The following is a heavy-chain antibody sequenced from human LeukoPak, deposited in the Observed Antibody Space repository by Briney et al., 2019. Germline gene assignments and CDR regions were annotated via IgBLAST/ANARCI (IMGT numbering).Heavy chain of an antibody. CDR3: ARVGLAARPVYYYYMDV. V-gene: IGHV1-8*03. CDR1: GYTFTSYD. D-gene: IGHD6-6*01. Sequence: ASVKVSCKASGYTFTSYDINWVRQATGQGLEWMGWMNPNSGNTGYAQKFQGRVTITRNTSISTAYMELSSLRSEDTAVYYCARVGLAARPVYYYYMDVWGKGTTVTVSS. CDR2: MNPNSGNT. J-gene: IGHJ6*03.